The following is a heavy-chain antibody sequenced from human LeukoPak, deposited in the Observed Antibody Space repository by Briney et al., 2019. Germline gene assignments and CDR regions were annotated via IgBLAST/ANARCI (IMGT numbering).Heavy chain of an antibody. Sequence: ASVKVSCKASGYTFTSYYMHWVRQAPGQGLEWMGIINPSGGSTSYAQKFQGRVTMTRDTSASTVYMELSSLRSEDTAVYHCARGGYSSSWYNWFDPWGQGTLVTVSS. D-gene: IGHD6-13*01. CDR2: INPSGGST. V-gene: IGHV1-46*01. J-gene: IGHJ5*02. CDR1: GYTFTSYY. CDR3: ARGGYSSSWYNWFDP.